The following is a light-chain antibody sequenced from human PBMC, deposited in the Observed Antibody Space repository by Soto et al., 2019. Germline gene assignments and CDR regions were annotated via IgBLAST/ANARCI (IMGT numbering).Light chain of an antibody. J-gene: IGKJ4*01. V-gene: IGKV3-20*01. CDR1: ESVTSSY. CDR3: HQYDTSPLS. CDR2: GAS. Sequence: EIVLTQSPGTLSLSPGERATLSCRASESVTSSYLAWYQHKPGQAPRLLIYGASSRATGIPDRFSGSGSGTDFTLTISRLEPEDFAVYFCHQYDTSPLSFGGGTKVGMK.